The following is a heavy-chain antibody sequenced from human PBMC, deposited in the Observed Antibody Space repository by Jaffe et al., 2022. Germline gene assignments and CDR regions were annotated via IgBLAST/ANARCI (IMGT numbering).Heavy chain of an antibody. D-gene: IGHD6-19*01. J-gene: IGHJ4*02. CDR2: INPNTGGT. CDR3: ARGDYTSGFYIDY. CDR1: GYTLSDHF. Sequence: QVQVVQSGTEVKKPGASVKVSCKASGYTLSDHFMHWVRQAPGQGLEWIGRINPNTGGTNYAQKFQDRVSMTRDTSISTASMELRGLTSDDTAIYYCARGDYTSGFYIDYWGQGTLVTVSS. V-gene: IGHV1-2*06.